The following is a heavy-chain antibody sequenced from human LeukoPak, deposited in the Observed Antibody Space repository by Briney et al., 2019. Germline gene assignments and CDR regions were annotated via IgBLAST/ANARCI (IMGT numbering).Heavy chain of an antibody. D-gene: IGHD2-21*02. V-gene: IGHV3-11*04. CDR3: ARPAYCGGNCYYFPDY. Sequence: GGSLRLSCAASGFTFSDYYMSWIRQAPGKGLEWLSHISSSGTGYYTDSVKGRATISRDNAKNSLYLQMNSLRAEDTAVYYCARPAYCGGNCYYFPDYWGQGTLVTVSS. J-gene: IGHJ4*02. CDR1: GFTFSDYY. CDR2: ISSSGTG.